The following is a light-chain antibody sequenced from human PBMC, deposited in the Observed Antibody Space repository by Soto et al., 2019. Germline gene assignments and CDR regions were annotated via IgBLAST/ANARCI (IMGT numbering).Light chain of an antibody. V-gene: IGKV3-15*01. J-gene: IGKJ1*01. CDR1: QSVSSN. Sequence: IVMTQSPATLSVSPGERATLSCRASQSVSSNLAWYQQKPGQAPRLLVYGASTRPTGIPTRFSGSGSGTEFTLTISSLQSEDFAVYYCQQYNNWPLWTFGQGTRWIS. CDR3: QQYNNWPLWT. CDR2: GAS.